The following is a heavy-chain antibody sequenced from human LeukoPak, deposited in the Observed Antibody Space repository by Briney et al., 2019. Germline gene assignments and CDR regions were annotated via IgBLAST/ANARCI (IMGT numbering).Heavy chain of an antibody. D-gene: IGHD3-3*01. CDR2: IYIGGTT. J-gene: IGHJ4*02. CDR1: GFTVSNNY. CDR3: TRVLWSGYCFDY. Sequence: PGGSLRLSCAASGFTVSNNYMTWVRQAPGKGLEWVSTIYIGGTTDYADSVKGRFTISSDNSKNTLHLQMDSLRVEDTAVYYCTRVLWSGYCFDYWGQGILVTVSS. V-gene: IGHV3-66*02.